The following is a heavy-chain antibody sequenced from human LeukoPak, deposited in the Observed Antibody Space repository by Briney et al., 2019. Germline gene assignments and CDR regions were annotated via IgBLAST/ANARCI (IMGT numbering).Heavy chain of an antibody. CDR3: AGYLTPGATIHYFDY. J-gene: IGHJ4*02. Sequence: ASVKVSCKASGGTFSSYAISWVRQAPGQGLEWMGGIIPIFGTANYAQKFQGRVTITADESTSTAYMELSSLRSEDTAVYYCAGYLTPGATIHYFDYWGQGTLVTVSS. CDR1: GGTFSSYA. V-gene: IGHV1-69*13. D-gene: IGHD1-26*01. CDR2: IIPIFGTA.